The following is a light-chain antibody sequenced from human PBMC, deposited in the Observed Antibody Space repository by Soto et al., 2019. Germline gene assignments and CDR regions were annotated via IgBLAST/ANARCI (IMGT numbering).Light chain of an antibody. V-gene: IGLV2-14*03. Sequence: QSVLTQPASVSGSPGQSITISCTGTNSDVGAYKPVSWYQHHPGKAPQLMIYDVSYRPSGVSNRFSGSQSGNTAPLTISGLQPEDESDYYCSSSTTRGTRVFGTGTKLTVL. CDR2: DVS. CDR3: SSSTTRGTRV. CDR1: NSDVGAYKP. J-gene: IGLJ1*01.